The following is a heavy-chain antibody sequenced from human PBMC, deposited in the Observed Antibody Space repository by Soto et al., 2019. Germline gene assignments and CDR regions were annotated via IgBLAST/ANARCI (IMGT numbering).Heavy chain of an antibody. Sequence: GASVKVSCKAPGGTFSSYAISWVRQAPGQGLEWMGGIIPIFGTANYAQKFQERVTITRDMSTSTAYMELSSLRSEDTAFYYCAAFDPGPMGFDPWGQGTLVTVSS. CDR3: AAFDPGPMGFDP. J-gene: IGHJ5*02. CDR2: IIPIFGTA. V-gene: IGHV1-69*05. D-gene: IGHD3-3*02. CDR1: GGTFSSYA.